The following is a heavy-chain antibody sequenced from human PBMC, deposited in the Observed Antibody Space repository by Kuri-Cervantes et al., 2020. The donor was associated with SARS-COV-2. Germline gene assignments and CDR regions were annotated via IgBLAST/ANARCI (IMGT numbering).Heavy chain of an antibody. J-gene: IGHJ4*02. CDR2: IRSKAYGGTT. D-gene: IGHD3-3*01. CDR1: GFTFGDYA. Sequence: GGSLRLSGTASGFTFGDYAMSWVRQAPGKGLEWVGFIRSKAYGGTTEYAASVKGRFTISRDDSKSIAYLQMNSLKTEDTAVYYCTRSDFWSGIYFDYWGQGTLVTVSS. CDR3: TRSDFWSGIYFDY. V-gene: IGHV3-49*04.